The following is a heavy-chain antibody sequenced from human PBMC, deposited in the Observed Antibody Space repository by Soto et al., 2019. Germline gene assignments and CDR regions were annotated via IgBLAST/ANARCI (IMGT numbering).Heavy chain of an antibody. V-gene: IGHV3-23*01. D-gene: IGHD3-10*01. CDR1: GFPFSSFA. CDR2: ISGSGDTT. CDR3: ARQANYGSGSFDY. J-gene: IGHJ4*02. Sequence: GGSLRLSCAASGFPFSSFAMSWVRQAPGKGLEWVSTISGSGDTTYHADSVKGRFTISRDNSKNTVYLQMNSLRAEDTAVYYCARQANYGSGSFDYWGQGTLVTVSS.